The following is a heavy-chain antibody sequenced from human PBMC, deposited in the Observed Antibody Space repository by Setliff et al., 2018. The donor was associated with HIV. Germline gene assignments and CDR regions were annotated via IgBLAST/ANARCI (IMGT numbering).Heavy chain of an antibody. CDR2: FDPEDGET. CDR1: GYTLTEVS. V-gene: IGHV1-24*01. Sequence: GASVKVSCKVSGYTLTEVSIHWVRQAPGKGLEWMGYFDPEDGETVHAQKFQGRVTMTRDTSTSTVYMELSSLRSEDTAVYYCAREYDVLLWIGSQYGRGNLDSWGQGTPVTVSS. CDR3: AREYDVLLWIGSQYGRGNLDS. J-gene: IGHJ4*02. D-gene: IGHD3-10*01.